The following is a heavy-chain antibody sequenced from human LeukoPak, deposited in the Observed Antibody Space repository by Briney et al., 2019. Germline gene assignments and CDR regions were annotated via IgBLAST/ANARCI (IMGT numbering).Heavy chain of an antibody. D-gene: IGHD6-19*01. Sequence: GGSLRLSCAASGFTFSSYWMSWVRQAPGKGLEWVANIKQDGSEKNYVDSVKGRFTISRDNSKNTLYLQMNSLRAEDTAVYYCARVGRSGWQKIYYYYYGMDVWGQGTTVTVSS. J-gene: IGHJ6*02. CDR1: GFTFSSYW. V-gene: IGHV3-7*03. CDR2: IKQDGSEK. CDR3: ARVGRSGWQKIYYYYYGMDV.